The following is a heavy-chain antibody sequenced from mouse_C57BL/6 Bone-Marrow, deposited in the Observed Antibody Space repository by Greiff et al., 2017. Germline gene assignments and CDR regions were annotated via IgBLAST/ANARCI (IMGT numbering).Heavy chain of an antibody. Sequence: EVQLQQSGAELVRPGASVKLSCTASGFNIKDDYMHWVKQRPEQGLEWIGWIDPENGDTEYASKFQGKATITADTSSNTAYLQLSSLTSEDTAVYYCTVDGYYPCAYWGQGTLVTVSA. CDR1: GFNIKDDY. D-gene: IGHD2-3*01. V-gene: IGHV14-4*01. CDR3: TVDGYYPCAY. CDR2: IDPENGDT. J-gene: IGHJ3*01.